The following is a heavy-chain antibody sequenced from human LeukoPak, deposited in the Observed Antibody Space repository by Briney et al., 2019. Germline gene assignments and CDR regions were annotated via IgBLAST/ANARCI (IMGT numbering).Heavy chain of an antibody. CDR1: GYTFTSYA. D-gene: IGHD3-3*01. V-gene: IGHV1-3*01. J-gene: IGHJ4*02. CDR2: INAGNGNT. CDR3: ARVRITIFGVVIPPSFDY. Sequence: ASVKVSCKASGYTFTSYAMHWVRQAPGQRLEWMGWINAGNGNTKYSQKFQGRVTITRDTSASTAYMELSSLRSEDTAVYYCARVRITIFGVVIPPSFDYWGQGTLVTVSS.